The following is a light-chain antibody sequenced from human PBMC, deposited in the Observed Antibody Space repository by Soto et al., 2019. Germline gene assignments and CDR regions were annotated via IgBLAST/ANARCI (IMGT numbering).Light chain of an antibody. V-gene: IGLV2-14*01. J-gene: IGLJ2*01. CDR1: SSDVGGYNY. CDR2: EVT. CDR3: ASYTTTSTVL. Sequence: QSVLTQPASVSGSPGRSLTISCTGTSSDVGGYNYVSWYQQYPGKAPKLIIYEVTNRPSGVSNRFSGSKSGNMASLTISGLQAEDEADYYCASYTTTSTVLFGGGTKLTVL.